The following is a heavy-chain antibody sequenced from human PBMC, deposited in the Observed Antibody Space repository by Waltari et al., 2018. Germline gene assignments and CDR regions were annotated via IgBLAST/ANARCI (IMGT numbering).Heavy chain of an antibody. CDR1: GYTFTGYY. D-gene: IGHD5-18*01. J-gene: IGHJ6*02. CDR3: ARGRSSLWLLGDYYYYGMDV. CDR2: INPNSGGT. Sequence: QVQLVQSGAEVKKPGASVKVSCKASGYTFTGYYMHWVRQAPGQGLGWMGWINPNSGGTNYAQKFQGWVTMTRETSISTAYMELSRLRSDDTAVYYCARGRSSLWLLGDYYYYGMDVWGQGTTVTVSS. V-gene: IGHV1-2*04.